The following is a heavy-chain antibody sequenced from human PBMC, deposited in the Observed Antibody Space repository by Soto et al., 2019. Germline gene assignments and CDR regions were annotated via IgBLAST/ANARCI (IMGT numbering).Heavy chain of an antibody. Sequence: QVQLVESGGGVVQPGRSLRLSCAASGFTFSSYGMHWVRQAPGKGLEWVAVISYDGSNKYYADSVKGRFTISRDNSKNTLYLQMNSLRAEDTAVYYCAKEWAIYGDYCIGYWGQGTLVTVSS. CDR2: ISYDGSNK. V-gene: IGHV3-30*18. CDR3: AKEWAIYGDYCIGY. J-gene: IGHJ4*02. CDR1: GFTFSSYG. D-gene: IGHD4-17*01.